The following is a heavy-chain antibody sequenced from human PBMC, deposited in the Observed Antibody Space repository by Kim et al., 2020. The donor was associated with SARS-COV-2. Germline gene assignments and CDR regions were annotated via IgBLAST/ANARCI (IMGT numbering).Heavy chain of an antibody. CDR2: ISAYNGNT. CDR3: ARDGPASGSYEYYYYGMDV. D-gene: IGHD1-26*01. Sequence: ASVKVSCKASGYTFTSYGISWVRQAPGQGLEWMGWISAYNGNTNYAQKLQGRVTMTTDTSTSTAYMELRSLRSDDTAVYYCARDGPASGSYEYYYYGMDVWGQGTTVTVSS. V-gene: IGHV1-18*04. CDR1: GYTFTSYG. J-gene: IGHJ6*02.